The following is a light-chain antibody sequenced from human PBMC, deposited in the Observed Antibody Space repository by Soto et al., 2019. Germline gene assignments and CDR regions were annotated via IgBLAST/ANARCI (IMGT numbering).Light chain of an antibody. CDR2: TTN. V-gene: IGLV8-61*01. CDR3: VLYMGSGIGV. CDR1: SGSVSRNYY. J-gene: IGLJ2*01. Sequence: QTVVTQEPSFSVSPGGTVTLTCGLSSGSVSRNYYPSWYQQTPGQAPRTLIYTTNTRSSGVPDRFSGSILGNKAALTITGAQADDESDYYCVLYMGSGIGVFGGGTKLTVL.